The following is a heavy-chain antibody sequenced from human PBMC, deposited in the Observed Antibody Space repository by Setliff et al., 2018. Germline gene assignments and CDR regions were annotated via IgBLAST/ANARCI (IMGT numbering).Heavy chain of an antibody. CDR1: GFTFSSYT. Sequence: PGGSLRLSCAASGFTFSSYTMHWVRQAPGKGLEWVALISSDGSHKYYTDSVKGRFTISRDNSKNTLFLQMTSLRPEDTALYYCAKGGAYLEPYLDSWGQGTLVTVSS. CDR2: ISSDGSHK. V-gene: IGHV3-30*04. D-gene: IGHD3-3*02. J-gene: IGHJ4*02. CDR3: AKGGAYLEPYLDS.